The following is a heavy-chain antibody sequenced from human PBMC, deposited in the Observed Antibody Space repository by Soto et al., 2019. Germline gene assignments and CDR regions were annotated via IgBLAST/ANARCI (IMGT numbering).Heavy chain of an antibody. CDR2: ISYDGSNK. CDR3: ARVLGYSSSWWRHSAFDI. CDR1: GFTLSGYG. J-gene: IGHJ3*02. D-gene: IGHD6-13*01. Sequence: GGSLRLSCAASGFTLSGYGFHWVRQAPGKGLEWVAVISYDGSNKYYADSVKGRFTISRDNSKNTVYLQMNSLRADDTAVYYCARVLGYSSSWWRHSAFDIWGQGTTVTVSS. V-gene: IGHV3-30*03.